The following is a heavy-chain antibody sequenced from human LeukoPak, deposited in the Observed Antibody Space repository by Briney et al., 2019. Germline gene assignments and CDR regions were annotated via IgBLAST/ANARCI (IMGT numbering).Heavy chain of an antibody. D-gene: IGHD4-23*01. Sequence: AGGSLRLSCAASGFTFSSYAMSWVRQAPGKGLEWVSAISGSGGSTYYADSVKGRFTISRDNSKNTLYLQMNSLRAEDTAVYYCAKSEHGGNSARWFDPWGQGTLVTVSS. V-gene: IGHV3-23*01. CDR1: GFTFSSYA. CDR2: ISGSGGST. J-gene: IGHJ5*02. CDR3: AKSEHGGNSARWFDP.